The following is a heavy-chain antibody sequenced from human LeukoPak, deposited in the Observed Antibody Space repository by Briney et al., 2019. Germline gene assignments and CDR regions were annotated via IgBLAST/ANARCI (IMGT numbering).Heavy chain of an antibody. V-gene: IGHV4-4*07. D-gene: IGHD2-15*01. Sequence: KPSETLSLTCTVSGASMSNSFWSWIRQPAGKGLEWIGRIYSSGRTNYNPSLKSRVTLSIDTSNNQFSLKLPSVPAADTASYYCARAPVGCGGTCSFDYWGQGTLVTVSS. CDR2: IYSSGRT. CDR1: GASMSNSF. J-gene: IGHJ4*02. CDR3: ARAPVGCGGTCSFDY.